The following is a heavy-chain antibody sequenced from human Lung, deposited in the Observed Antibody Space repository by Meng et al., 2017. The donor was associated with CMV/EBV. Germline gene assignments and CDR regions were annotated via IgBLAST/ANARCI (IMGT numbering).Heavy chain of an antibody. Sequence: YTFTGCDMHWVRQAPGQRIEWMGGINANGGATNYSQKFQGRVTMTREASITTAYMELSRLRSYDTALYYCARFNAIFYDSSGHYYDHWGQGTLVTVSS. CDR2: INANGGAT. D-gene: IGHD3-22*01. CDR1: YTFTGCD. J-gene: IGHJ4*02. V-gene: IGHV1-2*02. CDR3: ARFNAIFYDSSGHYYDH.